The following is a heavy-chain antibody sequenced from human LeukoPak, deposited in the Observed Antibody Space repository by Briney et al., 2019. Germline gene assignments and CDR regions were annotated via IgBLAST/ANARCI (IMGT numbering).Heavy chain of an antibody. CDR3: ASLGQQEPPH. Sequence: GGSLRLSCAVSGFTFDDYGMSWVRQAPGKGLEWVSGINWNGGSTGYADSVKSRFTISRDNAKNSLYLQMNSLRAEDTALYYCASLGQQEPPHWGQGTLVTVSS. CDR2: INWNGGST. CDR1: GFTFDDYG. D-gene: IGHD6-13*01. V-gene: IGHV3-20*04. J-gene: IGHJ4*02.